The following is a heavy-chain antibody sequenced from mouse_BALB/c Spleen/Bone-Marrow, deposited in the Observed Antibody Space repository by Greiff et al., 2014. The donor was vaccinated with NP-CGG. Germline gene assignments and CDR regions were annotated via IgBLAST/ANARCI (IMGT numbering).Heavy chain of an antibody. D-gene: IGHD1-1*01. Sequence: EVMLVESGGGLVQPGGSLRLSCATSGFTFTDYYMSWVRQPPGKALEWLASIRNKANGYTTEYSASVKGRFTISRDNSQSILYLQMNTLRAEDSATYYCTRGGSSFYWYFDVWGAGTTVTVSS. CDR3: TRGGSSFYWYFDV. CDR1: GFTFTDYY. V-gene: IGHV7-3*02. CDR2: IRNKANGYTT. J-gene: IGHJ1*01.